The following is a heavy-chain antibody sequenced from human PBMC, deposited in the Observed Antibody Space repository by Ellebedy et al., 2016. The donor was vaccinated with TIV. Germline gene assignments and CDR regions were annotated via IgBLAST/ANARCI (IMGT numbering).Heavy chain of an antibody. J-gene: IGHJ4*02. D-gene: IGHD3-10*01. CDR1: GDSVSDSSTT. CDR2: TYYRSKWYS. Sequence: SQTLSLTCAISGDSVSDSSTTWNWIRQSPSRGLEWLGRTYYRSKWYSDYAVSVKSRITINPDTSNTQFSLQLNSVTPEDTAVYYCTRGVNYLDYWGQGTLVTVSS. CDR3: TRGVNYLDY. V-gene: IGHV6-1*01.